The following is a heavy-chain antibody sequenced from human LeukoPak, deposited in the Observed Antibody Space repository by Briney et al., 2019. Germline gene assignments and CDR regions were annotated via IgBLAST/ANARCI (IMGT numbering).Heavy chain of an antibody. Sequence: GGSLRLSCAASGFTFSDYNMNWVRQSPEKGLERVSSITSGTTYIYYADSVRGRFTLSRDNAKNSLYLQMNSLRAEDTAVYYCARGPYSYDDYWGQGTLVTVSS. D-gene: IGHD5-18*01. V-gene: IGHV3-21*04. J-gene: IGHJ4*02. CDR1: GFTFSDYN. CDR2: ITSGTTYI. CDR3: ARGPYSYDDY.